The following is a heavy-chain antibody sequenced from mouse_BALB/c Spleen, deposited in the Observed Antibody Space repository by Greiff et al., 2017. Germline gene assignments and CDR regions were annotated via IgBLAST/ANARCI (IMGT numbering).Heavy chain of an antibody. CDR2: ISSGGGST. Sequence: EVQLVESGGGLVKPGGSLKLSCAASGFAFSSYDMSWVRQTPEKRLEWVAYISSGGGSTYYPDTVKGRFTISRDNAKNTLYLQMSSLKSEDTAMYYCARHVGLHYAMDYWGQGTSVTVSS. D-gene: IGHD4-1*01. V-gene: IGHV5-12-1*01. CDR3: ARHVGLHYAMDY. J-gene: IGHJ4*01. CDR1: GFAFSSYD.